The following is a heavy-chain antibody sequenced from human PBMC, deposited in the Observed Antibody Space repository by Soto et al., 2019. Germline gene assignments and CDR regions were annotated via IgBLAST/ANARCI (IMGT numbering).Heavy chain of an antibody. CDR1: GGSISRSSYY. V-gene: IGHV4-39*01. D-gene: IGHD5-18*01. Sequence: SSETLSLTCTVSGGSISRSSYYWGWIRQPPGKGLEWIGSIYYSGSTYYNPSLKSRVTISVDTSKNQFSLKLSSVTAADTAVYYCARAIQLWLIRYYFDYWGQGTLVTVSS. CDR2: IYYSGST. J-gene: IGHJ4*02. CDR3: ARAIQLWLIRYYFDY.